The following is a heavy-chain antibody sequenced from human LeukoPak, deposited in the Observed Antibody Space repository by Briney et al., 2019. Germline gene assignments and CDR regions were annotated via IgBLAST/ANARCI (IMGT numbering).Heavy chain of an antibody. CDR2: ISYDGSYK. CDR1: GFTFSNYG. CDR3: AKDPRRYSRTGGYSDY. D-gene: IGHD6-13*01. J-gene: IGHJ4*02. V-gene: IGHV3-30*18. Sequence: PGGSLRLSCAASGFTFSNYGMHWVRQAPGKGLEWVAFISYDGSYKYYADSVKGRFTISRDNSKNTLYLQMNSLRAEDTAVYYCAKDPRRYSRTGGYSDYWGQGTLVTVSS.